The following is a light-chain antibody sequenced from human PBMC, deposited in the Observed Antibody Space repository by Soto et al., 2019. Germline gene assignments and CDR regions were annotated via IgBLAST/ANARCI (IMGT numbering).Light chain of an antibody. J-gene: IGLJ2*01. CDR3: QSYDSSLSLVV. V-gene: IGLV1-40*01. Sequence: QPVLTQPPSVSGAPGQRVTISCTGSSSNIGAGYDVHWYQQLPGTAPKLLIYGNSNRPSGVPDQFSGSKSGTSASLAITGLQAEEEADYYCQSYDSSLSLVVFGGGTKVTVL. CDR2: GNS. CDR1: SSNIGAGYD.